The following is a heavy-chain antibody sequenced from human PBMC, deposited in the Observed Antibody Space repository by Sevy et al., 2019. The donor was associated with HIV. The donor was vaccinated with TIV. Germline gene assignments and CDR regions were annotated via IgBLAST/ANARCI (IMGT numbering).Heavy chain of an antibody. J-gene: IGHJ4*02. V-gene: IGHV3-33*08. D-gene: IGHD2-21*01. Sequence: GGSLRLSCAASGFTFSSYVMHWVRQAPGKGLEWVALIWYEGTIKYYADSVKGRFTISRDNSKDTLFLQMNSLTPEDTAVYYCARGGGYCGGECYSIGYWGQGALVRLL. CDR2: IWYEGTIK. CDR1: GFTFSSYV. CDR3: ARGGGYCGGECYSIGY.